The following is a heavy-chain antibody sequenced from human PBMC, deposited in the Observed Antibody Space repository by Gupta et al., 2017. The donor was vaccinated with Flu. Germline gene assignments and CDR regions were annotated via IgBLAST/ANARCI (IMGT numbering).Heavy chain of an antibody. CDR2: ISSASSYV. V-gene: IGHV3-21*03. J-gene: IGHJ4*02. D-gene: IGHD1-7*01. Sequence: EVQLVESGGGLVKPGGSLRLSCVASEIILSRYSMIWVSQAPGEGLEWVATISSASSYVYYADSVKGRFTISRDNAENSLYLQMNSLKVEDTAVYYCARKARTGTSTGEVDFWGQGTLVTVSS. CDR1: EIILSRYS. CDR3: ARKARTGTSTGEVDF.